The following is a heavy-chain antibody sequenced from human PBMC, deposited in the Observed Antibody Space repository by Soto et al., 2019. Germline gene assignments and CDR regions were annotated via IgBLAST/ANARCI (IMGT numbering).Heavy chain of an antibody. D-gene: IGHD6-13*01. Sequence: QVQLQESGPGLVKPSETLSLTCTVSGDSVRNYYWSWIRQPPGKGLECIGYMYYSRSTNYNPALKSRGTTSVDTSKTQFSLKLRSVTAADTAIYYSATVFIAGGTGYFDYWGQGTLVTVSS. CDR3: ATVFIAGGTGYFDY. V-gene: IGHV4-59*02. CDR1: GDSVRNYY. CDR2: MYYSRST. J-gene: IGHJ4*02.